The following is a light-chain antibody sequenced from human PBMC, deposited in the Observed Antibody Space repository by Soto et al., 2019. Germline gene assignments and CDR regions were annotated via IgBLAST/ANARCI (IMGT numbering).Light chain of an antibody. J-gene: IGKJ3*01. CDR1: QSVRAN. CDR3: QQYDNWRLT. CDR2: GAS. Sequence: EIVMTQSPATLSVSPGERATLSCRASQSVRANVAWYQQKPGQAPRLLIFGASTRATGIPVRFSGSGSGTEFTLTISSLQSEDFAVYYCQQYDNWRLTFGPGTKVDIK. V-gene: IGKV3-15*01.